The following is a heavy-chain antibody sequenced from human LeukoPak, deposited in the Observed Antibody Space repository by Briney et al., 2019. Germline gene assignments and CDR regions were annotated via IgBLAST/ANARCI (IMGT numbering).Heavy chain of an antibody. CDR2: ISAYNGNT. V-gene: IGHV1-18*01. CDR1: GYTFTSYG. D-gene: IGHD6-13*01. CDR3: ARAEASADNVFDV. J-gene: IGHJ3*01. Sequence: ASVKVSCKASGYTFTSYGISWVRQAPGQGLEWMGWISAYNGNTKYAQKFQGRVTMTTDTSTSTAHMELRSLRSDDTAVYYCARAEASADNVFDVWGQGTMVTVSS.